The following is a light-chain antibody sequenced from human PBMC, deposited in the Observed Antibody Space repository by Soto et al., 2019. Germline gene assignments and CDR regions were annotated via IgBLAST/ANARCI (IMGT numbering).Light chain of an antibody. Sequence: EIVLTQPPATLSLAPGERATLSCRASQSVISSYLAWYQQKPGQAPRLLIYGASSRATGIPDRFSGSGSGTEFTLTISRLEPEDFAIFYCQQHDTSLTKTFGQGTKVDIK. CDR1: QSVISSY. CDR2: GAS. V-gene: IGKV3-20*01. CDR3: QQHDTSLTKT. J-gene: IGKJ1*01.